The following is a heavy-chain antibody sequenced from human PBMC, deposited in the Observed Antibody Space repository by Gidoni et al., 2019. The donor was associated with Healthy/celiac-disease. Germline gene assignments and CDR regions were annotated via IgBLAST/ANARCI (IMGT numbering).Heavy chain of an antibody. V-gene: IGHV3-33*01. CDR2: IWYDGSNK. CDR1: GFTFSSYG. CDR3: ARETKTYYDFWSGYYPPYYYYYGMDV. Sequence: QVQLVESGGGVVQPGRSLRLPCAASGFTFSSYGLHWVRTAPGKGLEWVAVIWYDGSNKYYADSVKGRFTISRDNSKNTLYLQMNSLRAEDTAVYYCARETKTYYDFWSGYYPPYYYYYGMDVWGQGTTVTVSS. J-gene: IGHJ6*02. D-gene: IGHD3-3*01.